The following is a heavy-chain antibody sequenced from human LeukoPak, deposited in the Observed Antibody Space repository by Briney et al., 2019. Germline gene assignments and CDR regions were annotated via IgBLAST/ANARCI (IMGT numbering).Heavy chain of an antibody. CDR2: ISSSGSTI. CDR1: GFTFSSYA. CDR3: ARDRRLYDYGDYGTFDY. D-gene: IGHD4-17*01. Sequence: GGSLRLSCAASGFTFSSYAMSWVRQAPGKGLEWVSAISSSGSTIYYADSVKGRFTISRDNAKNSLYLQMNSLRAEDTAVYYCARDRRLYDYGDYGTFDYWGQGTLVTVSS. J-gene: IGHJ4*02. V-gene: IGHV3-21*04.